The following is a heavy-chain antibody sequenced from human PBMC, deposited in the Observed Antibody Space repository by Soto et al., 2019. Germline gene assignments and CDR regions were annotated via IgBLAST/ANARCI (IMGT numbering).Heavy chain of an antibody. V-gene: IGHV1-46*03. J-gene: IGHJ4*02. CDR3: ARDIGLRFLEWSETLNY. CDR1: GYTFTNYG. CDR2: INPSGGST. Sequence: ASVKVSCKASGYTFTNYGITWVRQAPGQGLEWMGIINPSGGSTSYAQKFQGRVTMTRDTSTSTVYMELSSLRSEDTAVYYCARDIGLRFLEWSETLNYWGQGTLVTVSS. D-gene: IGHD3-3*01.